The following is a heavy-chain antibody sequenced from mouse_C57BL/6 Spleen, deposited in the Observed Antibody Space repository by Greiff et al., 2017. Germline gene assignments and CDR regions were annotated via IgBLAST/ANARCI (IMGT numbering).Heavy chain of an antibody. D-gene: IGHD1-1*01. CDR2: IDPNSGGT. J-gene: IGHJ1*03. Sequence: QVQLQQPGAELVKPGASVKLSCKASGYTFTSYWMHWVKQRPGRGLEWIARIDPNSGGTKYNEKFKSKATLTVDKPSSTAYMQRSSLTSEDSAVYCGARDYGSSYGYFDVWGTGTTVTVSS. CDR1: GYTFTSYW. CDR3: ARDYGSSYGYFDV. V-gene: IGHV1-72*01.